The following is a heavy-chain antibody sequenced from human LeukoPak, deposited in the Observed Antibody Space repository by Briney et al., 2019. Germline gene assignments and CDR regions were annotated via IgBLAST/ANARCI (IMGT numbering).Heavy chain of an antibody. V-gene: IGHV3-21*01. J-gene: IGHJ4*02. CDR2: ISSSSSYI. Sequence: GGSLRLSCAASGFTFSSYSMNWVRQAPGKGLEWVSSISSSSSYIYYADSVKGRFTISRDNAKNSLYLQTNSLRAEDTAVYYCARDMCTNAVCSFDYWGQGTLVTVSS. D-gene: IGHD2-8*01. CDR3: ARDMCTNAVCSFDY. CDR1: GFTFSSYS.